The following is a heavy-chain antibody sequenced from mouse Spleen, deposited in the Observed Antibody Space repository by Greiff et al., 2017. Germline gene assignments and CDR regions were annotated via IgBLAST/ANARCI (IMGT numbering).Heavy chain of an antibody. V-gene: IGHV2-6-7*01. Sequence: VQLQESGPGLVAPSQSLSITCTVSGFSLPGYGVNWVRQPPGKGLAWLGMIWGDGSTDYNSALKSRLSISKDNSKSQVFLKMNSLQTDDTARYYCARDRSYYAMDYWGQGTSVTVSS. J-gene: IGHJ4*01. CDR3: ARDRSYYAMDY. CDR1: GFSLPGYG. CDR2: IWGDGST.